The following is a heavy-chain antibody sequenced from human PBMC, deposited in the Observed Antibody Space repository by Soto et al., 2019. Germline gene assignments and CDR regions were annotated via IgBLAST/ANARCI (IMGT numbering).Heavy chain of an antibody. V-gene: IGHV4-31*03. CDR1: GDSITTNGYY. J-gene: IGHJ4*02. D-gene: IGHD3-9*01. Sequence: SETLSLTCSVSGDSITTNGYYWGWIRQHPGKGLEWIGHIYDSVNTYYSPSLRSRVTISADMSKNQFSLNLRSVTAADTAVYYCARVDHRGYFAILTDYWGQGTLVTVSS. CDR3: ARVDHRGYFAILTDY. CDR2: IYDSVNT.